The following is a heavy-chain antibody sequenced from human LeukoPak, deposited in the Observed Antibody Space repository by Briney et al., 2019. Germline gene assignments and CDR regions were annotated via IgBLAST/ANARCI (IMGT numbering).Heavy chain of an antibody. CDR2: INHSGST. D-gene: IGHD6-6*01. CDR3: ARAAARPYYFDY. CDR1: GGSFSGYY. V-gene: IGHV4-34*01. Sequence: MSSETLSLTCAVYGGSFSGYYWSWIRQPPGKGLEWIGEINHSGSTNYNPSLKSRVTISVDRSKNQFSLKLSSVTAADTAVYYCARAAARPYYFDYWGQGTLVTVSS. J-gene: IGHJ4*02.